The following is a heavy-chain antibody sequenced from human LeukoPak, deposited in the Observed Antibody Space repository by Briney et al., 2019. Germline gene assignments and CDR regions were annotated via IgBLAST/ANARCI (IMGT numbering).Heavy chain of an antibody. V-gene: IGHV4-4*07. CDR2: IYTSGST. D-gene: IGHD6-13*01. CDR1: GGSISSYY. CDR3: ARDHSSSSYSLPGY. Sequence: KPSETLSLTCTVSGGSISSYYWSWIRQPAGKGLEWIWRIYTSGSTNYNPALKRRVTMSVDTSKNQFSLTLSSVTAADTAVYYCARDHSSSSYSLPGYWGQGTLVTVSS. J-gene: IGHJ4*02.